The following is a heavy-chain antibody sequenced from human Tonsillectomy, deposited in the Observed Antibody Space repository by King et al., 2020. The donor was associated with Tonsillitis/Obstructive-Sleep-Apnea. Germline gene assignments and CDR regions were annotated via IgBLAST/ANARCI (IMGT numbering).Heavy chain of an antibody. V-gene: IGHV4-31*01. CDR2: ISYSGAT. D-gene: IGHD4-17*01. CDR1: GGSISSGGYY. CDR3: ARDRGRDYGDYFFDY. Sequence: QLQESGPGLVNPSQTLSLTCTVSGGSISSGGYYWSWIRQPPGRGLEWIGYISYSGATYYNPSLKSPVAISVDTSKNQFSLKLSFVTAADTAVYYCARDRGRDYGDYFFDYWGQGTLVTVSS. J-gene: IGHJ4*02.